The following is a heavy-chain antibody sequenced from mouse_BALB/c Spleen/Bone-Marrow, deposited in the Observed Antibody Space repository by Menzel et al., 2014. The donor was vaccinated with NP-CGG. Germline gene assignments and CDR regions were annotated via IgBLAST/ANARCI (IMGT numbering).Heavy chain of an antibody. V-gene: IGHV3-8*02. CDR1: GDSITSGY. CDR3: ARSRGRFDY. J-gene: IGHJ2*01. D-gene: IGHD3-3*01. CDR2: ISYTGNT. Sequence: EVQLQQSGPSLIKPSQTLSLTCSVTGDSITSGYWNWIRKFPGNELEYMGYISYTGNTYYNPSLKSRISIARDTSKNXHYLQLHSGTTEDTTTYCCARSRGRFDYGGQGPTLTASS.